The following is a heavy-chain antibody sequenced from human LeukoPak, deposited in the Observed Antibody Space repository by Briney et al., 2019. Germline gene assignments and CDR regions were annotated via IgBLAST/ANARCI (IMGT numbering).Heavy chain of an antibody. CDR2: ISNDGSNT. J-gene: IGHJ6*02. Sequence: GGSLRLSCAASGFTFSSYGMHWVRQAPGNGLEWVAVISNDGSNTYSADSVKGRFTISRDNSKNTLSLQMNSLRAEDTAVYYCASSVVPAEYYYYGMDVWGQGTTVTVSS. CDR1: GFTFSSYG. D-gene: IGHD2-2*01. CDR3: ASSVVPAEYYYYGMDV. V-gene: IGHV3-30*03.